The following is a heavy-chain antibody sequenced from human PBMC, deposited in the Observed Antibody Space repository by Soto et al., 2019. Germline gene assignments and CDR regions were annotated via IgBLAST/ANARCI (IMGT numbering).Heavy chain of an antibody. CDR2: INPNSGGT. V-gene: IGHV1-2*02. D-gene: IGHD6-19*01. J-gene: IGHJ6*01. Sequence: ASVKVSCKASGYTFTGYYMHWVRQVPGQGLEWMGWINPNSGGTNYAQKFQGRVTMTRDTSISTAYMELSRLRSDDTAVYYCARNIAVAGLYYYYGMEVWGQGTTVIVSS. CDR3: ARNIAVAGLYYYYGMEV. CDR1: GYTFTGYY.